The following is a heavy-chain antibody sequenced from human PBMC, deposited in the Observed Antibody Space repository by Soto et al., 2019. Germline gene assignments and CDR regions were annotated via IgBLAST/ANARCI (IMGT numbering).Heavy chain of an antibody. CDR2: IYSGGST. Sequence: GGSLRLSCAASGFTVSSNYMSWVRQAPGKGLEWVSVIYSGGSTYYADSVKGRFTISRDNSKNTLHLQMNSLRAEDTAVYYCARDGGTSLGEFDYWGQGTLVTVSS. CDR1: GFTVSSNY. D-gene: IGHD2-2*01. V-gene: IGHV3-53*01. J-gene: IGHJ4*02. CDR3: ARDGGTSLGEFDY.